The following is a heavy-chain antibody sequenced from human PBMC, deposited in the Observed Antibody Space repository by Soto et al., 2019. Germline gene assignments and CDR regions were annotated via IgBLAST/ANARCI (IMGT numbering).Heavy chain of an antibody. CDR1: GGSISSYY. CDR2: IYYSGST. D-gene: IGHD1-26*01. Sequence: SETLSLTCTVSGGSISSYYWSWIRQPPGKGLEWIGYIYYSGSTNYNPSLKSRVTISVDTSKNQFSLKLSSVTAADTAVYYCAASIVGATGGFDYWGQGTQVTVSS. V-gene: IGHV4-59*01. CDR3: AASIVGATGGFDY. J-gene: IGHJ4*02.